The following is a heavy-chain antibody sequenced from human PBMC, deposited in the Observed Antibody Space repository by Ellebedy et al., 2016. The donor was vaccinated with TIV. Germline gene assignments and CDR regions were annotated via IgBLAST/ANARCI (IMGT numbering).Heavy chain of an antibody. Sequence: GESLKISCATSGFAFSKYAMSWVRQAPGKGLEWVSAINGGGDITKYADSVKGRVTISRDNSKNTLSLQMNSLRDEDTAVYYCARSGSGSWVEPFDIWGQGTMVAVSS. CDR3: ARSGSGSWVEPFDI. V-gene: IGHV3-23*01. D-gene: IGHD3-10*01. CDR1: GFAFSKYA. J-gene: IGHJ3*02. CDR2: INGGGDIT.